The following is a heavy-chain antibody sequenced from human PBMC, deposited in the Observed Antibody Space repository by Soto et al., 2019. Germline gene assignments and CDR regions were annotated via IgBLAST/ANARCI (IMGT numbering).Heavy chain of an antibody. J-gene: IGHJ6*02. CDR2: IKQDGSEK. V-gene: IGHV3-7*03. D-gene: IGHD3-3*01. Sequence: EVQLVESGGGLVQPGGSLRLSCAASGFTFSSYWMSWVRQAPGKGLEWVANIKQDGSEKYYVDSVKGRFTFSRDNAKNSLYLQMNSLRAEDTAVYYCARDLGYDFWSGYPNYYYYYGMDVWGQGTTVTVSS. CDR3: ARDLGYDFWSGYPNYYYYYGMDV. CDR1: GFTFSSYW.